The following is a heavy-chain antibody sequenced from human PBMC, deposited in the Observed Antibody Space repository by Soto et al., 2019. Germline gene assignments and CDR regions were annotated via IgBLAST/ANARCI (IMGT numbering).Heavy chain of an antibody. J-gene: IGHJ3*02. CDR2: IYSGGST. Sequence: EVQVVESGGGLIQPGGSLRLSCAASGFTVSSNYMSWVRQAPGKGLEWVSIIYSGGSTYYADSVKGRFTVSRDNSENTLYLQMNSLTADDTAVYYCARARSPLDAFDIWGQGTMVTVSS. D-gene: IGHD1-26*01. CDR3: ARARSPLDAFDI. V-gene: IGHV3-53*01. CDR1: GFTVSSNY.